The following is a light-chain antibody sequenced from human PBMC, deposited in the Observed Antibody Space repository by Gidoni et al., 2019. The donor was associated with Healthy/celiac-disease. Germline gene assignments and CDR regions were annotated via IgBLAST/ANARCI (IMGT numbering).Light chain of an antibody. Sequence: DIVMTQSSDSLAVSLGERATINCKSSQSVLYSSNKKNSLAWYQQKPGQPPKLLIFWASTRDAGFPARFSGSGSGTDFTLTISSLQAEDVAVYYCQQYYSTSWTFGQGTKVEIK. V-gene: IGKV4-1*01. J-gene: IGKJ1*01. CDR1: QSVLYSSNKKNS. CDR2: WAS. CDR3: QQYYSTSWT.